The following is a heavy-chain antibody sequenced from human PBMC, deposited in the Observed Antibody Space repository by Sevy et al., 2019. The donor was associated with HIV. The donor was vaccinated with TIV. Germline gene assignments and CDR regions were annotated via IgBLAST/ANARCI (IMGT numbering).Heavy chain of an antibody. V-gene: IGHV5-51*01. D-gene: IGHD6-13*01. CDR3: ARATAGTAPHYSFYTMNV. CDR2: IYPGDSDV. Sequence: GESLKISCKGSGYSFTSYWIGWVRQMPGKGLEWMGIIYPGDSDVRYNPSFQGQVTISADNSINTAYLQWSGLKASDTAMYYCARATAGTAPHYSFYTMNVWGQGTTVTVSS. J-gene: IGHJ6*02. CDR1: GYSFTSYW.